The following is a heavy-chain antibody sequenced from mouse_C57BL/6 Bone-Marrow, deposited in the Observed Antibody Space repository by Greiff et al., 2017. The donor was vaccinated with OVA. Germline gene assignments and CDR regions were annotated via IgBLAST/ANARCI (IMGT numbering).Heavy chain of an antibody. J-gene: IGHJ3*01. D-gene: IGHD2-5*01. Sequence: DVMLVESGGDLVKPGGSLKLSCAASGFTFSSYGMSWVRQTPDKRLEWVATISSGGSYTYYQDSVKGRFTISRDNAKNTLYLQMSSLKSEDTAMYYCARQGAYYSNYVWFAYWGQGTLVTVSA. CDR3: ARQGAYYSNYVWFAY. CDR1: GFTFSSYG. V-gene: IGHV5-6*02. CDR2: ISSGGSYT.